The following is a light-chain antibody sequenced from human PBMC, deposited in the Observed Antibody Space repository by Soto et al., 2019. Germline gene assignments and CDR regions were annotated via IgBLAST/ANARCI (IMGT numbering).Light chain of an antibody. CDR3: CSYAGTYTFD. V-gene: IGLV2-11*01. Sequence: QSALAQPRSVSGSPGQSVTISCTGTSSDVGGCNYVSWYQQHPGKAPKVMIYDVSKRPSGVPDRFSGSKSGNTASLTISGLQAEDEADYYCCSYAGTYTFDFGTGTKVTVL. CDR2: DVS. CDR1: SSDVGGCNY. J-gene: IGLJ1*01.